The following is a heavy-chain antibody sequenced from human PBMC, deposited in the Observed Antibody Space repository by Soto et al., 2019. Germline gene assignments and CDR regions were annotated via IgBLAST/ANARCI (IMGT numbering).Heavy chain of an antibody. CDR2: IWYDGSNK. V-gene: IGHV3-33*08. Sequence: GGSLRLSCAASGFTFSAYGMHWVRQAPGEGLEWVAVIWYDGSNKYYADSVKGRFTISRDNSKNTLYLQMNSLRAEDTAVYYCARDIIVVVPAADYYYYYGMDVWGQGTTVTVSS. J-gene: IGHJ6*02. CDR1: GFTFSAYG. CDR3: ARDIIVVVPAADYYYYYGMDV. D-gene: IGHD2-2*01.